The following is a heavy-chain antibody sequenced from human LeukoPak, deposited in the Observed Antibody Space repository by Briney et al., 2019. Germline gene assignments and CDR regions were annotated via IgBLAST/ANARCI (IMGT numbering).Heavy chain of an antibody. D-gene: IGHD7-27*01. CDR3: ARVPANWQRGYNWFDP. CDR2: MNPNSGNT. Sequence: GASVKVSCKASGYTFTSYDINWVRQATGQGLEWMGWMNPNSGNTGYAQKFQGRVTMTRNTSISTAYMELSSLRSEDTAVYYCARVPANWQRGYNWFDPWGQGTLVTVSS. V-gene: IGHV1-8*01. CDR1: GYTFTSYD. J-gene: IGHJ5*02.